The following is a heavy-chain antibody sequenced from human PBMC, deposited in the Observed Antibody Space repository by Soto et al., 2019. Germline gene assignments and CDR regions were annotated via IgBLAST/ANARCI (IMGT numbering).Heavy chain of an antibody. V-gene: IGHV4-4*07. Sequence: PSETLSLTCTVSGGSISSYYWSWIRQPAGKGLEWIGRIYTSGSTNYNPSLKSRVTMSVDTSKNQFSLKLSSVTAADTAVYYCARDPSHGSGILENWFDPWGRGTLVTVSS. J-gene: IGHJ5*02. CDR1: GGSISSYY. CDR2: IYTSGST. D-gene: IGHD3-10*01. CDR3: ARDPSHGSGILENWFDP.